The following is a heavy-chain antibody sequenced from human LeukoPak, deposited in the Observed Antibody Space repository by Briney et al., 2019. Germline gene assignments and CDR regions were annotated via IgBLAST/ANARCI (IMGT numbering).Heavy chain of an antibody. Sequence: AASVTVSCTASGYTFTGYYMHWVRQAPGQGLELMGRINPNSGGTNYAQKFQGRVTMTRGTSISTAYMELSRLRSDDTAVYYCARGPRLDSSGWYYGAFDIWGQGTMVTVSS. CDR3: ARGPRLDSSGWYYGAFDI. J-gene: IGHJ3*02. CDR2: INPNSGGT. V-gene: IGHV1-2*06. CDR1: GYTFTGYY. D-gene: IGHD6-19*01.